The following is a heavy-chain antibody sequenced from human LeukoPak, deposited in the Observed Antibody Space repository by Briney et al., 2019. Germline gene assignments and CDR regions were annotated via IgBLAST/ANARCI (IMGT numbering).Heavy chain of an antibody. CDR2: IYYTGST. V-gene: IGHV4-39*01. Sequence: PSETLSLTCTVSGGSISTSRYYWGWIRQPPGKGLEWIGSIYYTGSTYYNPSLKNRVAISVDTSKHQFSLRLSSVTAADTAVYYCARLYGYSFAVSRKYFDYWGQGTLVTVPS. CDR1: GGSISTSRYY. J-gene: IGHJ4*02. D-gene: IGHD5-24*01. CDR3: ARLYGYSFAVSRKYFDY.